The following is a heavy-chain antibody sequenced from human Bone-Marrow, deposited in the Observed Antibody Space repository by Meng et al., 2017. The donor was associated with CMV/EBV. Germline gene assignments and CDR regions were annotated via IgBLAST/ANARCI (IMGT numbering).Heavy chain of an antibody. J-gene: IGHJ4*02. CDR1: GFPLSSYT. D-gene: IGHD2-21*01. CDR2: ISSSTTYI. V-gene: IGHV3-21*01. Sequence: GESLKISCAASGFPLSSYTMNWVRQAPGKGLEWVSSISSSTTYIYYADSVTGRFTISRDNAKNSLYLQMNSLRAEDTAVYYCAINIPGTPINYWGQGTLVTVSS. CDR3: AINIPGTPINY.